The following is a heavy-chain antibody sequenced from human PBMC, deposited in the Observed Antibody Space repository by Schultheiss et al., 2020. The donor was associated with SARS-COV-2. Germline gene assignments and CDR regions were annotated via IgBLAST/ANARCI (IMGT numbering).Heavy chain of an antibody. Sequence: ASVKVSCKASGYTFTGYYMHWVRQAPGQGLGWMGRINPNSGGTNYAQKFQGRVTMTRDTSVSTAYLELSRLKSDDTAVYYCARDKTGSSSSFLRDGMDVWGEGGTVTVSS. CDR3: ARDKTGSSSSFLRDGMDV. D-gene: IGHD6-6*01. CDR2: INPNSGGT. J-gene: IGHJ6*04. CDR1: GYTFTGYY. V-gene: IGHV1-2*06.